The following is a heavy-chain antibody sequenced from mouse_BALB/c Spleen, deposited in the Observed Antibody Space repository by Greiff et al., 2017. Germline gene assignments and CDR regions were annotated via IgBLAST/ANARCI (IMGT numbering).Heavy chain of an antibody. Sequence: VQLKQSGAELVKPGASVKLSCTASGFNIKDTYMHWVKQRPEKGLEWIGRIDPANGNTKYDPKFQGQATITADTSSNTAYLQLSSLTSEDTAVYYCASYGNYYFDYWGQGTTLTVSS. CDR1: GFNIKDTY. D-gene: IGHD2-1*01. V-gene: IGHV14-3*02. CDR2: IDPANGNT. CDR3: ASYGNYYFDY. J-gene: IGHJ2*01.